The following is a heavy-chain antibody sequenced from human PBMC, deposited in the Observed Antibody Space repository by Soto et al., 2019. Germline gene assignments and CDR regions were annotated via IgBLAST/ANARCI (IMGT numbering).Heavy chain of an antibody. CDR3: ARGTHSGSYLIDY. D-gene: IGHD1-26*01. Sequence: QGQLVQSGAEEKRPGASVKVFCKASGCSFTNYAMHWVRQAPGQRLEWMGFINTGNDNTRYSQKFQGRVTITRETSASTAYMELSSLRSDDTAVYFCARGTHSGSYLIDYWGQGTLVTV. J-gene: IGHJ4*02. CDR1: GCSFTNYA. V-gene: IGHV1-3*04. CDR2: INTGNDNT.